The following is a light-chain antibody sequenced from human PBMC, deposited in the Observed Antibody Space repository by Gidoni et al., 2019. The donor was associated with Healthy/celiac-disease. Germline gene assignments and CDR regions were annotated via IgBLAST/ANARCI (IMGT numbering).Light chain of an antibody. CDR2: GAS. J-gene: IGKJ4*01. CDR1: QSVSSN. CDR3: QQYNNWPLLT. V-gene: IGKV3-15*01. Sequence: EIVMTQSLATLSVSPGERATLSCRASQSVSSNLAWYQQKPGQAPRLLIYGASTRATGIPARFSGSGSGTEFTLTISSLQSEDFAVYYCQQYNNWPLLTFXGXTKVEIK.